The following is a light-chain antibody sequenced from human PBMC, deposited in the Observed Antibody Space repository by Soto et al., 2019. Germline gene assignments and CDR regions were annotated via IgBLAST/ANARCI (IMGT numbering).Light chain of an antibody. Sequence: QSALTQPASVSGTPGQSITISCTGTGSDIGGYNRVSWYQQPPGKAPKLMISDGSKRPSGVYNRFSGSKSANTASVTIAVRQAEDEDYYYCCSYKSISTDVFGTGTKLTVL. CDR1: GSDIGGYNR. CDR3: CSYKSISTDV. CDR2: DGS. J-gene: IGLJ1*01. V-gene: IGLV2-23*01.